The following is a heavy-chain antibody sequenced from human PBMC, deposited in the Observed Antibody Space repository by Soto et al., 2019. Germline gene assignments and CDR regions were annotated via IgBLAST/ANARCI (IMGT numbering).Heavy chain of an antibody. J-gene: IGHJ6*02. Sequence: EVQLVESGGDLVQPGGSLRLSCAASGFAVSSNYMTWVRQAPGKGLEWVSVIHSGGDTHYADSVRGRFTISRDNSKNTLYLQMNSLRAEDTAVYYCARSRTGTTYGGMDVWGQVTTVTVSS. CDR1: GFAVSSNY. CDR2: IHSGGDT. V-gene: IGHV3-66*01. D-gene: IGHD1-7*01. CDR3: ARSRTGTTYGGMDV.